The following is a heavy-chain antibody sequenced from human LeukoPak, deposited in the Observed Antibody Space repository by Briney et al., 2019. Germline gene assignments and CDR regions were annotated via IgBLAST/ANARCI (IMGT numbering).Heavy chain of an antibody. CDR1: GGSFSGYY. D-gene: IGHD5-18*01. J-gene: IGHJ6*03. CDR2: INHSGST. V-gene: IGHV4-34*01. Sequence: PSETLSLTCAVYGGSFSGYYWSWIRQPPGKGLEWIGEINHSGSTHYNPSLKSRVTISVDTSKNQVSLKLTSVTAADTAVYYCARTEESGYNYGYFGYYYYMDVWGKGTTVTVSS. CDR3: ARTEESGYNYGYFGYYYYMDV.